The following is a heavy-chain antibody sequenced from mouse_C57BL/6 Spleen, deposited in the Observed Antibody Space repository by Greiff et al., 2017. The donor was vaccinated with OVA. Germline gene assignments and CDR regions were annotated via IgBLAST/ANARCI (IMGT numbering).Heavy chain of an antibody. Sequence: QVQLKESGPGLVAPSQSLSITCTVSGFSLTSYGVHWVRQPPGKGLEWLVVIWSDGSTTYNSALKSRLSISKDNSKSQVFLKMNSLQTDDTAMYYCARHRDTRYYAMDYWGQGTSVTVSS. CDR1: GFSLTSYG. V-gene: IGHV2-6-1*01. D-gene: IGHD3-3*01. CDR3: ARHRDTRYYAMDY. J-gene: IGHJ4*01. CDR2: IWSDGST.